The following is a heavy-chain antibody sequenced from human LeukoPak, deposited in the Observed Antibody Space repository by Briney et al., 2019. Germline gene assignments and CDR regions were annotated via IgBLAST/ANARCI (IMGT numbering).Heavy chain of an antibody. D-gene: IGHD6-13*01. CDR3: ASPNFLIATAGNTPDF. J-gene: IGHJ4*02. CDR1: GFTFMTYN. CDR2: ILHDGSIK. V-gene: IGHV3-30-3*01. Sequence: GGSLRLSCAASGFTFMTYNMHWVRQAPGKWLGWVAVILHDGSIKFYADSVKGRFTISRDNSNNTLYLQMNSLRAEDTAVYYCASPNFLIATAGNTPDFWGQGTLVTVSS.